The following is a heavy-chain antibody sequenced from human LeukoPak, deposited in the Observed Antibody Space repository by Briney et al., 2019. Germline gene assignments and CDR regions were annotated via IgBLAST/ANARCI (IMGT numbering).Heavy chain of an antibody. CDR1: GGSINSHY. D-gene: IGHD6-19*01. CDR3: VRRDTGWNYFDY. CDR2: IYYTGKI. Sequence: TSETLSLTCAVSGGSINSHYWGWIRQPPGKGLQWIGDIYYTGKINYNPPLKSRVTITLDTSKDHLSLNLTSVLAADTAIYYCVRRDTGWNYFDYWGQGILVTVSS. V-gene: IGHV4-59*08. J-gene: IGHJ4*02.